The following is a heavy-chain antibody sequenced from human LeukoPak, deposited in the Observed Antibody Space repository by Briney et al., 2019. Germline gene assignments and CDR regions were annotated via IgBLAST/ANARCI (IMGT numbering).Heavy chain of an antibody. Sequence: GESLQISCQASGSSFMTYWIGWVRQLPGKGLEWMAIIYPGDSDTKYSPSFQDQVTISADKSINTAYLHWRSLKASDTAMYYCARLSMIDTFDIWGRGTVVTVSS. D-gene: IGHD3-22*01. CDR1: GSSFMTYW. CDR2: IYPGDSDT. V-gene: IGHV5-51*01. J-gene: IGHJ3*02. CDR3: ARLSMIDTFDI.